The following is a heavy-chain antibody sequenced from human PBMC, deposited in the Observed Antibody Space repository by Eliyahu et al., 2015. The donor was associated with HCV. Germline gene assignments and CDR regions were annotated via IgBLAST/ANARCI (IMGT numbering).Heavy chain of an antibody. CDR3: AKVSTSNWNYYYPMDV. Sequence: EVQLVESGGALVQPGRSLXXSCAASGFTFDDYAMHXVRQAPGKGLEWVSAISWNSGNIGXAGSVKGRFVISRDNAKNILYLHMNSLRVEDTAMYYCAKVSTSNWNYYYPMDVWGQGTTVTVSX. CDR2: ISWNSGNI. J-gene: IGHJ6*02. CDR1: GFTFDDYA. D-gene: IGHD1-1*01. V-gene: IGHV3-9*01.